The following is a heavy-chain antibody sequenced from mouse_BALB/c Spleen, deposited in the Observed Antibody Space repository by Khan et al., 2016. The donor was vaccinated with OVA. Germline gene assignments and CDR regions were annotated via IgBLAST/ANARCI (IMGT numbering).Heavy chain of an antibody. CDR1: GYSFTSYY. J-gene: IGHJ3*01. V-gene: IGHV1-31*01. D-gene: IGHD2-2*01. CDR3: ARHGYVAWFAY. Sequence: VQLQQSGPELMKPGASVTISCKASGYSFTSYYIHWVKQSHGKSLEWIGYIDPFNGGTSYNPKFKGKATLTVDKSSSTAYMHLSSLTSDDSAVYYCARHGYVAWFAYWGQGTLVTVSA. CDR2: IDPFNGGT.